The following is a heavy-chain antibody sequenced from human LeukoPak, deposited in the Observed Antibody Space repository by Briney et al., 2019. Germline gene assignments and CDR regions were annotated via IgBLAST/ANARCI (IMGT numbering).Heavy chain of an antibody. Sequence: GGSLRLSCAASGFTLSNYAMNWVRQAPGEGLEWVSSISGSGTNTYYADSVKGRLTTSRDTSKNTLYLQMNSLRAEDTAVYHCAKFDYGDYWGQGTLVTVSS. J-gene: IGHJ4*02. CDR2: ISGSGTNT. V-gene: IGHV3-23*01. CDR3: AKFDYGDY. D-gene: IGHD3-16*01. CDR1: GFTLSNYA.